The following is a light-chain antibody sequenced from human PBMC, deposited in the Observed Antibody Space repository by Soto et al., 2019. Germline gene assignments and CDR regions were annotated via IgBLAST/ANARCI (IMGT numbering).Light chain of an antibody. CDR1: QSLVYSDGNIY. Sequence: DVVLTQSPLSLPVTLGQPASISCRSTQSLVYSDGNIYLNWFQQKPGQSPSRLIYKVSNRDSGVPDRFSGSGAGTNFTLKISRVEADDVVVYYCRQGTHGPPITFGQGTRLEIK. CDR3: RQGTHGPPIT. V-gene: IGKV2-30*01. CDR2: KVS. J-gene: IGKJ5*01.